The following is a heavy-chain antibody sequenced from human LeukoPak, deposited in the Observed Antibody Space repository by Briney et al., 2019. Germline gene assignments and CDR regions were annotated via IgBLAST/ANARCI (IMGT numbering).Heavy chain of an antibody. CDR1: GYTFTGYY. V-gene: IGHV1-2*02. J-gene: IGHJ4*02. CDR3: ARRLTAYYYDSSGQNFDY. CDR2: INPNSGGT. D-gene: IGHD3-22*01. Sequence: ASVKVSCKASGYTFTGYYMHWVRQAPGQGLEWMGWINPNSGGTNYAQKFQGRVTMTRDTSISTAYMELSRLRSDDTAVYYCARRLTAYYYDSSGQNFDYWGQGTLVTVSS.